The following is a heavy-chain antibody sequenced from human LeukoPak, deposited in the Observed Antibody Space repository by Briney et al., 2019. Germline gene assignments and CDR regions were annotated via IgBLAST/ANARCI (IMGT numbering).Heavy chain of an antibody. CDR3: AKNDGYRYGRNYGMDV. CDR1: GFTFSSYG. Sequence: GGSLRLSCAASGFTFSSYGMSWVRQAPGQGLEWGSGISGSGGATCYAGSVEGRFTMSRDNSKNTLYLQMNSLRADDTAIYYCAKNDGYRYGRNYGMDVWGQGTTVTVSS. D-gene: IGHD5-18*01. CDR2: ISGSGGAT. J-gene: IGHJ6*02. V-gene: IGHV3-23*01.